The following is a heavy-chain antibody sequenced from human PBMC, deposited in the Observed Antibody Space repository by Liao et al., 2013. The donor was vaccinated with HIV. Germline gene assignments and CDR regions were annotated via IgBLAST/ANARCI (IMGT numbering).Heavy chain of an antibody. D-gene: IGHD4-23*01. CDR3: AREGLGGNSPGDFDY. V-gene: IGHV4-61*02. Sequence: QVQLQESGPGLVKPSQTLSLTCTVSGGSISSGSYYWSWIRQPAGKGLEWIGRIYTSGSTNYNPSLKSRVTISVDTSKNQFSLKLSSVTAADTAVYYCAREGLGGNSPGDFDYWGQGTLVTVSS. CDR2: IYTSGST. CDR1: GGSISSGSYY. J-gene: IGHJ4*02.